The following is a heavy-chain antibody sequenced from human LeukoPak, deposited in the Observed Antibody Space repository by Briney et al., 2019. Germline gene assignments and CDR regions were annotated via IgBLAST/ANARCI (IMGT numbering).Heavy chain of an antibody. Sequence: GRSLRLSCAASGFTFSSYGMSWVRQAPGKGLEWVSAISGSGGSTYYADSVKGRFTISRDNSKNTLYLQMNSLRAEDTAVYYCAKDEGVGYGGNRDYFDYWGQGTLVTVSS. V-gene: IGHV3-23*01. D-gene: IGHD4-23*01. CDR3: AKDEGVGYGGNRDYFDY. J-gene: IGHJ4*02. CDR2: ISGSGGST. CDR1: GFTFSSYG.